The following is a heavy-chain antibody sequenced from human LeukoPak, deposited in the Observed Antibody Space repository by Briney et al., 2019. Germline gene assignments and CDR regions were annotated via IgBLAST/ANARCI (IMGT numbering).Heavy chain of an antibody. Sequence: PGGSLRLSCAASGFTFSSYSMNWVRQAPGKGLEWVSAISGSGGSTYYADSVKGRFTISRDNSKNTLYLQMNSLRAEDTAVYYCAKDGGGYYYGEPKKFDYWGQGTLVTVSS. CDR2: ISGSGGST. D-gene: IGHD3-22*01. J-gene: IGHJ4*02. V-gene: IGHV3-23*01. CDR3: AKDGGGYYYGEPKKFDY. CDR1: GFTFSSYS.